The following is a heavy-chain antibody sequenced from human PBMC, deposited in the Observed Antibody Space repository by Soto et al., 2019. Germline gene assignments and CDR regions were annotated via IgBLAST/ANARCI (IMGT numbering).Heavy chain of an antibody. J-gene: IGHJ4*01. CDR3: VTAPRAAMYLSVAASDFDH. V-gene: IGHV4-34*01. CDR2: INRSGST. Sequence: SEPLSLPCAVYGGTFSDSYWSWIRQAPGTGLEWIGEINRSGSTNYNPSLKSRVTISVDTSKNQFSLELSSVTAADTAVYYCVTAPRAAMYLSVAASDFDHWGHGTPITVSS. D-gene: IGHD6-25*01. CDR1: GGTFSDSY.